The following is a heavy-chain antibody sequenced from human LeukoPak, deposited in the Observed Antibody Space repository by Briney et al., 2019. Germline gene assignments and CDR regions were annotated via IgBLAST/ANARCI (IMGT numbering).Heavy chain of an antibody. V-gene: IGHV4-30-4*01. D-gene: IGHD3-3*01. Sequence: KPSETLSLTCTVSGASISSGDYYWSWIRQPPGKGLEWIGYIYYSGSTYYNPSLKSRVTISVDTSKNQFSLKLSSVTAADTAVYYCARAPEWLLPFDYWGQGTLVTVSS. CDR2: IYYSGST. CDR3: ARAPEWLLPFDY. J-gene: IGHJ4*02. CDR1: GASISSGDYY.